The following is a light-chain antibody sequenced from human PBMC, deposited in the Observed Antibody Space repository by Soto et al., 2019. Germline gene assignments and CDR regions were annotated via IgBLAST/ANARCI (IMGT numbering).Light chain of an antibody. Sequence: EIMMTKSPAPLSVSPGESAIFSCRASQSVSSNLAWFQQKPGQAPRLLFYDASTRATGIPATFSGSGSGTEFTLTTSSLQAEYFAVSYCQQYHNWPPYTCGQGMKLQIK. CDR2: DAS. CDR3: QQYHNWPPYT. V-gene: IGKV3-15*01. CDR1: QSVSSN. J-gene: IGKJ2*01.